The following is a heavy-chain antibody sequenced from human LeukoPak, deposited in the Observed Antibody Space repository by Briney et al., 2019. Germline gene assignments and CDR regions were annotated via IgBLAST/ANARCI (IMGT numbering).Heavy chain of an antibody. Sequence: GESLKISCKGSGYSFTSYWIGWVRQMPGKGLEWMGIIYPGDSDTRYSPSFQGQVTISADKSISTAYLQWSSLKAPDTAMYYCARLYYYDSSGTIPFWDYWGQGTLVTVSS. J-gene: IGHJ4*02. D-gene: IGHD3-22*01. V-gene: IGHV5-51*01. CDR1: GYSFTSYW. CDR2: IYPGDSDT. CDR3: ARLYYYDSSGTIPFWDY.